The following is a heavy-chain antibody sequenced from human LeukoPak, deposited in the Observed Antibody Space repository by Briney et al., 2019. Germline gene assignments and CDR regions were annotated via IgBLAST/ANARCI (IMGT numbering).Heavy chain of an antibody. CDR2: IIPIFGTA. Sequence: SVKVSCKASGGTFSSYAFSWVRQAPGQGLEWMGGIIPIFGTANYAQMFQGRVTITADESTSTAYMELSSLRSEDTAVYYCARDTTVIPRYWGQGTLVTVSS. J-gene: IGHJ4*02. CDR1: GGTFSSYA. CDR3: ARDTTVIPRY. V-gene: IGHV1-69*13. D-gene: IGHD4-11*01.